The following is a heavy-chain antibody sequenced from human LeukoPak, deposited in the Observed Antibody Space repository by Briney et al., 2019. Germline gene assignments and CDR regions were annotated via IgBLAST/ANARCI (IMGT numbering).Heavy chain of an antibody. Sequence: GGSLRLSCAASGFTFSSYEMNWVRQAPGKGLEWVSYISSSGSTIYYADSVKGRFTISRDNAKNSLYLQMNSLRAEDTAVYYCARAGKYWYFDLWGRGTLVTVYS. CDR1: GFTFSSYE. CDR3: ARAGKYWYFDL. CDR2: ISSSGSTI. V-gene: IGHV3-48*03. J-gene: IGHJ2*01.